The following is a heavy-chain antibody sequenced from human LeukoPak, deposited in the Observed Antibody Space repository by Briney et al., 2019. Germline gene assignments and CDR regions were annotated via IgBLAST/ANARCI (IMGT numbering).Heavy chain of an antibody. CDR2: ISYDGSNK. Sequence: GGSLRLSCAASGFTFSSYGMHWVRQAPGKGLEGAAVISYDGSNKYYADSVKGRFTISRDNSKNTLYLQMNSLRAEDTAVYYCAKDKELYSSGYYYFDYWGQGTLVTVSS. CDR3: AKDKELYSSGYYYFDY. CDR1: GFTFSSYG. V-gene: IGHV3-30*18. D-gene: IGHD6-19*01. J-gene: IGHJ4*02.